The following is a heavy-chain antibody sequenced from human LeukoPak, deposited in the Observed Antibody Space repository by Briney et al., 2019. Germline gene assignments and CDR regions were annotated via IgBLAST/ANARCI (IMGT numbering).Heavy chain of an antibody. J-gene: IGHJ4*02. CDR1: GFTFSSYS. Sequence: PGGSLRLSCVASGFTFSSYSMNWVRQAPGKGLEWVSSISSSSSYIYYADSVKGRFTISRDNAKNSLYLQMNSLRAEDTAVYYCARVGSFDCGGDCYSDYWGQGTLVTVSS. D-gene: IGHD2-21*02. V-gene: IGHV3-21*01. CDR2: ISSSSSYI. CDR3: ARVGSFDCGGDCYSDY.